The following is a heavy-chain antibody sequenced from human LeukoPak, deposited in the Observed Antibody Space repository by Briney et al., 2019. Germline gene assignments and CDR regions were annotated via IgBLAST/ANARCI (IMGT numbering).Heavy chain of an antibody. J-gene: IGHJ6*02. CDR2: ISGSGSGT. CDR3: AKDLSNVVWYYGMDV. D-gene: IGHD2-21*01. V-gene: IGHV3-23*01. Sequence: GGSLRLSCAASGFTFSSYAMNWVRQAPGKGLEWVSVISGSGSGTYYADSVKGRFTISRDNSKNTLYLQKNSLRAEDTAVYYCAKDLSNVVWYYGMDVWGQGTTVTVSS. CDR1: GFTFSSYA.